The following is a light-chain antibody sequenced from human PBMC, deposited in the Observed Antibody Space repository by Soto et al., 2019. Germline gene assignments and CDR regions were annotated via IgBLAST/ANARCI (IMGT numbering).Light chain of an antibody. CDR2: LGS. CDR3: MQALQSPT. V-gene: IGKV2-28*01. CDR1: QSLLHSNGYNY. Sequence: DIVMTQSPLSLPVTPGEPASISCRSSQSLLHSNGYNYLDWYLQKPWQSPQLLIYLGSNRASGVPDRFSSSGSGTDFTLKISRVEAEDVGVYYCMQALQSPTFGGGTKVEIK. J-gene: IGKJ4*01.